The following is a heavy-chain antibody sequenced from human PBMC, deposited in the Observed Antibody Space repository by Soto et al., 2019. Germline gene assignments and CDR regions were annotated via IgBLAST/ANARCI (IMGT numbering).Heavy chain of an antibody. CDR2: ISFYNGNT. J-gene: IGHJ4*02. V-gene: IGHV1-18*01. CDR1: GDTVTNYG. Sequence: QVQLVQSGGEVKKPGASVKVSCKASGDTVTNYGISWVRQAPGQGLEWMGWISFYNGNTNYAQKLQGRVTLTTDTSTSTAYMKLRSLRSDDTAVYYCASATSIAVAGKESWGQGTLVTVSS. D-gene: IGHD6-19*01. CDR3: ASATSIAVAGKES.